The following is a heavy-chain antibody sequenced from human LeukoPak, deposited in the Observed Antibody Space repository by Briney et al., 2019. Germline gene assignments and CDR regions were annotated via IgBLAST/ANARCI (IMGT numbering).Heavy chain of an antibody. D-gene: IGHD2-2*01. J-gene: IGHJ4*02. Sequence: PSETLSLTCTVSGGSISSYYWSWIRQPPGKGLEWIGYIYYSGSTNYNPSLKSRVTISVDTSKNQFSLKLSSVTAADTAAYYCARGYCSSTSCYDYWGQGTLVTVSS. CDR2: IYYSGST. CDR1: GGSISSYY. V-gene: IGHV4-59*01. CDR3: ARGYCSSTSCYDY.